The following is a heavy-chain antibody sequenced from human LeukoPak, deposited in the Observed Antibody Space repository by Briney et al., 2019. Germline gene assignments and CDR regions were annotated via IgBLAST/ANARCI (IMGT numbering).Heavy chain of an antibody. CDR3: ARGRYDSGAYSKAFDS. J-gene: IGHJ4*02. Sequence: GGSLRLSCATSGXTLGTYAMSWVRQAPGKGLEWVSTIRGGGSGTYYADSVKGRFTISRDNSKNTLYLQMNSLRAEDTAVYHCARGRYDSGAYSKAFDSWGQGTLVTVSS. CDR1: GXTLGTYA. D-gene: IGHD3-22*01. CDR2: IRGGGSGT. V-gene: IGHV3-23*01.